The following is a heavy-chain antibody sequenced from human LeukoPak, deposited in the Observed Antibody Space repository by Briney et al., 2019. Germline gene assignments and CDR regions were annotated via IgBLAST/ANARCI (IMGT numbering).Heavy chain of an antibody. J-gene: IGHJ4*02. CDR3: AKGSAYSSGWYPDYFDY. Sequence: GGSLRLSCAASGFTFSSYAMSWVRQAPGKGLEWVSAISGSGGSTYYADSVKGRFTISRDNSKNTLYLQMNSLRAEDTAVYYCAKGSAYSSGWYPDYFDYWGQGTLVTVSS. CDR1: GFTFSSYA. CDR2: ISGSGGST. D-gene: IGHD6-19*01. V-gene: IGHV3-23*01.